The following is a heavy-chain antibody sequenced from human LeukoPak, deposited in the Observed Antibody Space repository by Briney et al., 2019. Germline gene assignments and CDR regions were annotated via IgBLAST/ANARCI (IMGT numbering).Heavy chain of an antibody. J-gene: IGHJ5*02. CDR2: INSDGSGT. CDR3: ARGPRVTNNWFDP. CDR1: GFTFSSYW. Sequence: PGGPLRLSCAASGFTFSSYWMHWVRQAPGKGLVWVSRINSDGSGTSYADSVTGRFTISRDNAKNTLDLQMNGLRAEDTAVYYCARGPRVTNNWFDPWGQGTLVTVSS. D-gene: IGHD4-11*01. V-gene: IGHV3-74*01.